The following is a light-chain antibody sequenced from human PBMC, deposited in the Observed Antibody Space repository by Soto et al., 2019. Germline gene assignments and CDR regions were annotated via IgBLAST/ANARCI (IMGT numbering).Light chain of an antibody. CDR2: DAS. Sequence: DIQMTQSPPSLSASVGDRVTIACQASQDITNYLNWCQQKPGKAPNLLIYDASNLEAGVPSRFSGSESGTDFTFTISSLQPEDIATYYCQQYPNLPLLTFGGGTKVDIK. CDR3: QQYPNLPLLT. CDR1: QDITNY. J-gene: IGKJ4*01. V-gene: IGKV1-33*01.